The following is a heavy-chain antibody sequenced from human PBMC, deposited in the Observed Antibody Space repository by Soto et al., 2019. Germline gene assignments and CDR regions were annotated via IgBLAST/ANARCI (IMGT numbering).Heavy chain of an antibody. CDR2: IYYSGST. CDR3: ARKTLKRGMIVVVTREHLAEWAFDI. Sequence: SETLSLTCTVSGGSISSGGYYWSWIRQHPGKGLEWIGYIYYSGSTYYNPSLKSRVTISVDTSKNQFSLKLSSVTAADTAVYYCARKTLKRGMIVVVTREHLAEWAFDIWGQGTMVTVSS. D-gene: IGHD3-22*01. V-gene: IGHV4-31*03. CDR1: GGSISSGGYY. J-gene: IGHJ3*02.